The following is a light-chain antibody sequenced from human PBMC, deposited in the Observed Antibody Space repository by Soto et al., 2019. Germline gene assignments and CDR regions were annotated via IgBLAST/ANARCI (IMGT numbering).Light chain of an antibody. V-gene: IGKV3-20*01. Sequence: EIVLTQSPATLSLSPGERATLSCRASQSVGSYLAWYQQKPGQAPGLLIYGASNRATGIPDRFSGSGSGTDFTLTISRLEPEDFAVYYCQQYGSSGTFGQGTKVEIK. CDR3: QQYGSSGT. CDR1: QSVGSY. CDR2: GAS. J-gene: IGKJ1*01.